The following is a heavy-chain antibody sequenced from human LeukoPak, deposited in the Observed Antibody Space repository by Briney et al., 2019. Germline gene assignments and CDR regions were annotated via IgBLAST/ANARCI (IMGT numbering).Heavy chain of an antibody. CDR3: VKGRGGYEKYKTFDY. V-gene: IGHV3-7*01. Sequence: PGGSLRLSCAASGFTFSSYWMSWVRQAPGKGLEWVANIKHDGSEKYYVASVKGRFTISKDNAKNSLFLQMNNLRGEDTAVYYCVKGRGGYEKYKTFDYWGQGTLVTVSS. J-gene: IGHJ4*02. CDR1: GFTFSSYW. D-gene: IGHD5-12*01. CDR2: IKHDGSEK.